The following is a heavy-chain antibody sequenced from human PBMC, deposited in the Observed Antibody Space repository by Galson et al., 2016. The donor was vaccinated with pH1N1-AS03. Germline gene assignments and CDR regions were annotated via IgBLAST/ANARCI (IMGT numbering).Heavy chain of an antibody. CDR2: IKHDGGEK. Sequence: SLRLSCAASGFTFTNYLMTWVRQAPGKGLEWVANIKHDGGEKYYVDSVKGRFTMSRDNAKNSLYLQMNSLILEDTAVYFCARRSRDDGSGYYTDYDYFDLWGQGTLVTVSS. CDR1: GFTFTNYL. J-gene: IGHJ4*02. CDR3: ARRSRDDGSGYYTDYDYFDL. D-gene: IGHD3-22*01. V-gene: IGHV3-7*03.